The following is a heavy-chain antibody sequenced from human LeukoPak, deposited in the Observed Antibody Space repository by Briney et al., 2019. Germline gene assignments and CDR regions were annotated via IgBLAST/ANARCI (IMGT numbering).Heavy chain of an antibody. D-gene: IGHD3-22*01. V-gene: IGHV4-39*01. CDR1: GGSISRSSNY. CDR3: ARHSMYYYDSSGRGVADAFDI. Sequence: PSETLSLTSTVSGGSISRSSNYWGWTRHPPGKGLGWIGRSYYSGTTYYNPSLTSRVTISVDTSKTQFSLKLSSVAAAATAVYSCARHSMYYYDSSGRGVADAFDIWGQGTMVTVSS. J-gene: IGHJ3*02. CDR2: SYYSGTT.